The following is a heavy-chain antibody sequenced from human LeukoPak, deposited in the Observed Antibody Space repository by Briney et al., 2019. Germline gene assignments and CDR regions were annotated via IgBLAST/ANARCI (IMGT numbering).Heavy chain of an antibody. J-gene: IGHJ5*02. CDR3: ARDGSGVPAANWFDP. CDR2: IYTSGST. Sequence: SETLSLTCTVSGGSISSYYWSWIRQPAGKGLEWIGRIYTSGSTNYNPSLKSRVTMSVDTSKNQFSLKLSSVTAADTAVYYCARDGSGVPAANWFDPWGQGTLVTVSS. D-gene: IGHD2-2*01. CDR1: GGSISSYY. V-gene: IGHV4-4*07.